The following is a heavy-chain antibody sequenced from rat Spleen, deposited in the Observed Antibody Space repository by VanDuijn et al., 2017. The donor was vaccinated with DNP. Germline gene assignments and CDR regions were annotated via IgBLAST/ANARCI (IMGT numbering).Heavy chain of an antibody. V-gene: IGHV5S13*01. J-gene: IGHJ2*01. CDR1: GFTFSNYG. CDR3: ARGVYYGSSWAFDY. CDR2: ISTGGST. D-gene: IGHD1-6*01. Sequence: EVQLVESGGGLVQPGRSLKLSCAASGFTFSNYGMAWVRQAPTKGLEWVASISTGGSTYYPDSVKGRFTISRDNAKSSLYLQMNSLKSEDTATYYCARGVYYGSSWAFDYWGQGVMVTVSS.